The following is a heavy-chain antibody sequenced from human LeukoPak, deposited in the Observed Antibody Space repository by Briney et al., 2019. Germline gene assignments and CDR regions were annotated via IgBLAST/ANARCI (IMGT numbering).Heavy chain of an antibody. CDR3: ARGHYFGSGSVFFDY. V-gene: IGHV4-31*03. CDR1: GGSISSGGYY. J-gene: IGHJ4*02. Sequence: SETLSLTCTVSGGSISSGGYYWSWIRQHPGKGLEWIGYIYYSGSTYYNPSLKSRVTISVDTSKNQFSLKLSSVTAADTAVYYCARGHYFGSGSVFFDYWGQGTLVTVSS. D-gene: IGHD3-10*01. CDR2: IYYSGST.